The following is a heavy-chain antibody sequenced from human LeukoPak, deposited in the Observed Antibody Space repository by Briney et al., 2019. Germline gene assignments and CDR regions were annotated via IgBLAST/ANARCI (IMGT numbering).Heavy chain of an antibody. CDR2: ISSNGGST. D-gene: IGHD6-19*01. CDR3: VNQISGWVY. CDR1: GFSFSSFA. Sequence: GGSLRLSCAASGFSFSSFAMHWVRQAPGKGLEYVSAISSNGGSTFYADSVKGRFSISRDNSKNTLYLQMGSLRAEDTAVYYCVNQISGWVYWGQGTLVTVSS. J-gene: IGHJ4*02. V-gene: IGHV3-64D*06.